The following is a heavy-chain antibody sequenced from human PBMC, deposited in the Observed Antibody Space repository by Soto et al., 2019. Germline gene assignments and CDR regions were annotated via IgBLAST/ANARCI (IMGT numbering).Heavy chain of an antibody. CDR2: IYSGGST. J-gene: IGHJ4*02. CDR3: ASRRNPYGAYDY. Sequence: PAESLRRSFKTSGFTVSTNFTSCVRQVPGKGLELVSIIYSGGSTYYADSVKGRFTISRDNSRNTLYLQMNSLRADDTAVYYCASRRNPYGAYDYWGQGT. V-gene: IGHV3-66*01. CDR1: GFTVSTNF. D-gene: IGHD4-17*01.